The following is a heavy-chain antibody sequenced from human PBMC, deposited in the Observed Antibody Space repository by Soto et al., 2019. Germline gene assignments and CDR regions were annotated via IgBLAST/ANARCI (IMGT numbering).Heavy chain of an antibody. D-gene: IGHD3-22*01. Sequence: EVQLVESGGGLIQPGGSLRLSCAASGLSVSSNYRSWVRQAPGKGLEWVSVIYSGGSTYYADSVKGRFTISRDNSKNTLYLQMNSLRAEDTAVYYCARFYPSGYPWGGMDVWGQGTTVTVSS. J-gene: IGHJ6*02. CDR1: GLSVSSNY. CDR2: IYSGGST. CDR3: ARFYPSGYPWGGMDV. V-gene: IGHV3-53*01.